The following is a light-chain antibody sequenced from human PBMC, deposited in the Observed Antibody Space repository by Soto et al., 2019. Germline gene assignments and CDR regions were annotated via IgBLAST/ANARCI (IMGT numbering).Light chain of an antibody. CDR3: QQYNTYPWT. CDR2: DAS. CDR1: QSISSW. Sequence: DIQMTQSPATLSASVGDRVTITCRASQSISSWLACYQQKPGKVPKILIDDASSLESGVPSRFSGSGSGTEFTLPISSLQPADFASYYYQQYNTYPWTFGQGTKVEIK. V-gene: IGKV1-5*01. J-gene: IGKJ1*01.